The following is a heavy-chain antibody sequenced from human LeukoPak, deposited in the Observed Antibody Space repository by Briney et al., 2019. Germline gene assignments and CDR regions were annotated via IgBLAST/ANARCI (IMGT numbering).Heavy chain of an antibody. J-gene: IGHJ6*02. V-gene: IGHV1-69*05. CDR1: GGTFSSYS. Sequence: SVKVSCKASGGTFSSYSITWVRQAPGQGLEWMGGIMPLFNTANYAQQFQGRVTITTDESTSTAYMELSSLRFEDTAMYYCARVDRYHYYHMDVWGQGTTATVSS. CDR3: ARVDRYHYYHMDV. CDR2: IMPLFNTA.